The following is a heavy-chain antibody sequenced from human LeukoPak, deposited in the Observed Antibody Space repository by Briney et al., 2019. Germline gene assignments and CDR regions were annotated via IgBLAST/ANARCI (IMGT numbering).Heavy chain of an antibody. CDR3: ARWSVVGTDSSGYYSHDAFDI. D-gene: IGHD3-22*01. CDR2: IYYSGST. J-gene: IGHJ3*02. CDR1: GGSISSYY. V-gene: IGHV4-59*01. Sequence: SETLSLTCTVSGGSISSYYWSWIRQPPGKGLEWIGYIYYSGSTNYNPSLKSRVTISVDTSKNQFSLKLSSVTAADTAVYYCARWSVVGTDSSGYYSHDAFDIWGQGTMVTVSS.